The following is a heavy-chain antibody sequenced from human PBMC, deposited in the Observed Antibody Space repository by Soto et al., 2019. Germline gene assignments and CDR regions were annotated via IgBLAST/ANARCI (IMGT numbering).Heavy chain of an antibody. CDR2: ISAGGDMT. CDR3: ARGDRGGSGSPASYYYSGWDV. CDR1: GFTLSSYA. D-gene: IGHD3-10*01. Sequence: DVQLLESGGHWVQPGGSLRLSCSASGFTLSSYAMSWVRQSPGKGLEWVSSISAGGDMTYNSDSVRGRFTISRDNSNNALFLQMHNLRIEDTALYYCARGDRGGSGSPASYYYSGWDVWGKGATVIVS. V-gene: IGHV3-23*01. J-gene: IGHJ6*04.